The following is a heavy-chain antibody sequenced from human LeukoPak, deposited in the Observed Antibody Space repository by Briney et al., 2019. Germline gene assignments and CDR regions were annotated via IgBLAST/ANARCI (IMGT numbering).Heavy chain of an antibody. CDR3: ARDVGIAVAGTLDY. Sequence: SETLSLTCTASGGSISSYYWSWIRQPAGKGLEWIGRIYTSGSTNYNPSLKSRVTISVDTSKNQFSLKLSSVTAADTAVYYCARDVGIAVAGTLDYWGQGTLVTVSS. CDR2: IYTSGST. J-gene: IGHJ4*02. V-gene: IGHV4-4*07. D-gene: IGHD6-19*01. CDR1: GGSISSYY.